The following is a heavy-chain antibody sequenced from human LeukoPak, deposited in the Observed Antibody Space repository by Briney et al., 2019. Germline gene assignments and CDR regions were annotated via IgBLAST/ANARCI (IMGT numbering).Heavy chain of an antibody. CDR2: IYYSGST. CDR1: GGSISSSSYY. V-gene: IGHV4-39*01. J-gene: IGHJ3*02. D-gene: IGHD1-26*01. Sequence: SETLSLTCTVSGGSISSSSYYWGWIRQPPGKGLEWIGSIYYSGSTYYNPSLKSRVTISVDTPKNQFSLKLSSVTAADTAVYYCARAGSYYRSDAFDIWGQGTMVTVSS. CDR3: ARAGSYYRSDAFDI.